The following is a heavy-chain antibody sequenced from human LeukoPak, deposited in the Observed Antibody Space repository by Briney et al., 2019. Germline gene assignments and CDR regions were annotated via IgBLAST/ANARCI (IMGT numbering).Heavy chain of an antibody. D-gene: IGHD4-17*01. CDR3: VSVLTVSFDS. CDR2: VWSDGNGK. CDR1: GFTFSTYG. V-gene: IGHV3-33*01. Sequence: GGSLRLSCAASGFTFSTYGMHWVRQAPGKGLEWVALVWSDGNGKFYADSVKGRFTISRDNSKNTLYLQMNSLRAEDTAVYYCVSVLTVSFDSWGQGTLVTVSS. J-gene: IGHJ4*02.